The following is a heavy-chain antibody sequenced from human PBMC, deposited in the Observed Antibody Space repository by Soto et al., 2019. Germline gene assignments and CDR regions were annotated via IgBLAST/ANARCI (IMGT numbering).Heavy chain of an antibody. CDR2: ISWNSGSI. CDR3: AKGQWLLTDY. V-gene: IGHV3-9*01. J-gene: IGHJ4*02. Sequence: EVQLVESGGGLVQPGRSLRLSCAASGFTFDDYAMHWVRQAPGKGLEWVSGISWNSGSIGYADSVKGRFTISRDNAKNSLYLQMNSLRAEDTALCYCAKGQWLLTDYWGQGTLVTVSS. D-gene: IGHD6-19*01. CDR1: GFTFDDYA.